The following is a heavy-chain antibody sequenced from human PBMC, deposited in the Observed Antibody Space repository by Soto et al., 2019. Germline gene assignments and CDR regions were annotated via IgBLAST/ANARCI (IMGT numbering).Heavy chain of an antibody. V-gene: IGHV3-7*04. Sequence: GESLKISCAASGFTFSSNWMSWVRQAPGKGLEWVANIKPDGSDKDYVDSVKGRFTISRDNAKNSLYLQMNSLRAEDTAVYYCARAARWGQGTLVTVSS. J-gene: IGHJ4*02. CDR2: IKPDGSDK. CDR3: ARAAR. CDR1: GFTFSSNW.